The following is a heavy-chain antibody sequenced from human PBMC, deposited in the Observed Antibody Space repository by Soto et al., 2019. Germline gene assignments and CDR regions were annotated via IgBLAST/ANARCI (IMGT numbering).Heavy chain of an antibody. CDR1: GYTFTSYG. Sequence: ASVKVSFKASGYTFTSYGISWLRQAPGQGLEWMGWISAYNGNTNYAQKLQGRVTMTTDTSTSTAYMELRSLRSDDTAVYYCARDLGITFGGVIVIPGVGDYYYGMDVWGQGTTVTVSS. D-gene: IGHD3-16*02. CDR3: ARDLGITFGGVIVIPGVGDYYYGMDV. V-gene: IGHV1-18*01. J-gene: IGHJ6*02. CDR2: ISAYNGNT.